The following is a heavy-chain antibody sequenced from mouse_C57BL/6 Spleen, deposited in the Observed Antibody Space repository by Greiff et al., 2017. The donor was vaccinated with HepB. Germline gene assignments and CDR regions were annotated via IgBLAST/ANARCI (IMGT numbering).Heavy chain of an antibody. J-gene: IGHJ1*03. CDR3: ARYDYDSYWYFDV. V-gene: IGHV3-8*01. CDR2: ISYSGST. CDR1: GYSITSYY. Sequence: EVQLVESGPGLAKPSQTLSLTCSVTGYSITSYYWNWIRQFPGNKLEYMGYISYSGSTYYNPSLKSRISITRDTSKNQYYLQLNSVTTEDTATYYCARYDYDSYWYFDVWGTGTTVTVSS. D-gene: IGHD2-4*01.